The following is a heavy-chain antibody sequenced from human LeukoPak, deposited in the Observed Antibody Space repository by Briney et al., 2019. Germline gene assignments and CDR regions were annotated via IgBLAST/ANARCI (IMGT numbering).Heavy chain of an antibody. CDR1: GFTFSSYA. J-gene: IGHJ4*02. CDR3: AKRGSGSSGLYYFDY. V-gene: IGHV3-23*01. CDR2: IIGSGGST. D-gene: IGHD3-10*01. Sequence: GGSLRLSCAASGFTFSSYAMSWVRQAPGKGLEWVSAIIGSGGSTFFADSVKGRFTISRDNSKNTVYLQMSNPRAEDTAVYYCAKRGSGSSGLYYFDYWGQGTLVTVSS.